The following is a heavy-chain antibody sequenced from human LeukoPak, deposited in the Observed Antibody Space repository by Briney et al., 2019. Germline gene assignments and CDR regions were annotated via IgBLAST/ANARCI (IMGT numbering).Heavy chain of an antibody. CDR1: GFTFSSYE. D-gene: IGHD6-19*01. V-gene: IGHV3-48*03. CDR3: ARAKQWLVDY. CDR2: ISSSGSTI. J-gene: IGHJ4*02. Sequence: PGGSLRLSCAASGFTFSSYEMNWVRQAPGKGLEWVSYISSSGSTIYYADSVKGRFAISRDNAKNSLYLQMNSLRAEDTAVYYCARAKQWLVDYWGQGTLVTVSS.